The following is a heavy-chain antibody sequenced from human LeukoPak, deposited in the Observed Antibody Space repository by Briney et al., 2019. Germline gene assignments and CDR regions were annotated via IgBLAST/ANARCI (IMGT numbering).Heavy chain of an antibody. J-gene: IGHJ4*02. Sequence: ASVKVSCKASGYIFTNYYMHWVRQAPGQGLEWMGWISPNSGGTDYAQKFQGRVTMTRDTSINTAYMELSSLTSDDTAVYYCASVYDWGYYWGQGTLVTVSS. CDR2: ISPNSGGT. CDR1: GYIFTNYY. CDR3: ASVYDWGYY. V-gene: IGHV1-2*02. D-gene: IGHD5/OR15-5a*01.